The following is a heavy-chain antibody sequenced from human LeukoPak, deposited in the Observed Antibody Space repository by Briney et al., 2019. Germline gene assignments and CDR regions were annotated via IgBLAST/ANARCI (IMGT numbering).Heavy chain of an antibody. CDR3: ARGNSSGRGALDY. J-gene: IGHJ4*02. CDR1: GFTVSSNY. V-gene: IGHV3-66*02. CDR2: IYSGGST. Sequence: GGSLRLSCAASGFTVSSNYMSWVRQAPGKGLEWVSVIYSGGSTYYADSVKGRFTISRDNSKNTLYLQMNSLRAEDTAVYYCARGNSSGRGALDYWGQGTLVTVSS. D-gene: IGHD5-18*01.